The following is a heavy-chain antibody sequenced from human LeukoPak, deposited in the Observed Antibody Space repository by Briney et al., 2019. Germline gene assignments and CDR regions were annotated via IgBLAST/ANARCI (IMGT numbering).Heavy chain of an antibody. CDR3: ARDPRDPSGYEEASDY. CDR2: IYTSGST. J-gene: IGHJ4*02. Sequence: PSQTLSLTCTVSGGSISSGSYYWSWIRQPAGKGLEWIGRIYTSGSTNYNPSLKSRVTISVDTSKNQFSLKLSSVTAADTAVYYCARDPRDPSGYEEASDYWGRGTLVTVSS. V-gene: IGHV4-61*02. CDR1: GGSISSGSYY. D-gene: IGHD5-12*01.